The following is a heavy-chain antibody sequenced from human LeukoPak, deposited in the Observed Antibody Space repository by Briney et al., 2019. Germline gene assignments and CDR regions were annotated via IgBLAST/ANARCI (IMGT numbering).Heavy chain of an antibody. Sequence: SETLSLTCAVSGGSITTDNWWSWVRQTPGKGLEWIGEVYHRGNTNYNPSLKSRATVSVDKSKNQFSLKLNSVTAADTAVCYCARVPRGAGALDYWGQGTLVTVSS. CDR1: GGSITTDNW. D-gene: IGHD3-10*01. V-gene: IGHV4-4*02. CDR3: ARVPRGAGALDY. CDR2: VYHRGNT. J-gene: IGHJ4*02.